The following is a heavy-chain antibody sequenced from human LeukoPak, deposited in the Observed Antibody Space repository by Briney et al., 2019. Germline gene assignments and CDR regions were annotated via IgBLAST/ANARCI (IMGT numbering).Heavy chain of an antibody. CDR1: GFTFSSYA. CDR3: ARELVRDYYYYYGMDV. D-gene: IGHD6-13*01. Sequence: GGSLRLSCAASGFTFSSYAMHWVRQAPGKGLEWVAVISYDGSNKYYADSVKGRFTISRDNSKNTLYLQMNSLRAEDTAVYYCARELVRDYYYYYGMDVWGQGTTVTASS. V-gene: IGHV3-30*04. CDR2: ISYDGSNK. J-gene: IGHJ6*02.